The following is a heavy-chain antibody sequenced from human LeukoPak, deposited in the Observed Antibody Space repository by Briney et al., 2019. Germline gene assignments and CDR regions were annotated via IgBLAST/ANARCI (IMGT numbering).Heavy chain of an antibody. D-gene: IGHD6-13*01. CDR1: GFTFSKYA. J-gene: IGHJ4*02. CDR3: AKSRSSGSSSSNY. V-gene: IGHV3-23*01. Sequence: GGSLRLSCAASGFTFSKYAMTWVRQAPGKGLEWVSAISGSGGSTYYADSVKGRFTISRDNSNNTLFLQMNSLRAEDTALYYCAKSRSSGSSSSNYWGQGTLVTVSS. CDR2: ISGSGGST.